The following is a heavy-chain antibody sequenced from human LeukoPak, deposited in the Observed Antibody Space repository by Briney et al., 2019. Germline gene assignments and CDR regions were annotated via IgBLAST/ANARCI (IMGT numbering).Heavy chain of an antibody. CDR2: ISPDGSIT. Sequence: GGSLRLSCAASGFTFSNYWIHWLRQAPGEGPVWVSRISPDGSITHFADSVEGRFTLSRDNAKSSVYLQMNSLRVEESAVYYCAREFMIGSSLLRYFDYWGQGTPVTVSS. J-gene: IGHJ4*02. CDR1: GFTFSNYW. D-gene: IGHD3-16*01. CDR3: AREFMIGSSLLRYFDY. V-gene: IGHV3-74*01.